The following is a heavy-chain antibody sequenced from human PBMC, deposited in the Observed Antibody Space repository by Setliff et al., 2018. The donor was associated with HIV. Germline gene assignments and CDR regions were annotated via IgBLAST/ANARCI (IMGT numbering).Heavy chain of an antibody. D-gene: IGHD2-2*02. CDR1: GGSITSNY. CDR3: ARYTSKVDWFDP. CDR2: IHYNGRT. Sequence: SETLSLTCTVSGGSITSNYWGWIRQPPGKGLEWIAIIHYNGRTYYDPSLKSRVTIFVDTSKTQFYLKLRSVTASDTAVYYCARYTSKVDWFDPWGQGTLVTVSS. J-gene: IGHJ5*02. V-gene: IGHV4-39*01.